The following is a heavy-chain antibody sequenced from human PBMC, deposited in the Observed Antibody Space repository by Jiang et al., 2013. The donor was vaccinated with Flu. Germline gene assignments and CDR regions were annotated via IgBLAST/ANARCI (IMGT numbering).Heavy chain of an antibody. D-gene: IGHD3-9*01. J-gene: IGHJ3*02. Sequence: IDWDDDKYYSTXLKTRLTISKDTSKNQVVLTMTNMDPVDTATYYCARSRAFDDAFDIWGQGTMVTVSS. V-gene: IGHV2-70*01. CDR2: IDWDDDK. CDR3: ARSRAFDDAFDI.